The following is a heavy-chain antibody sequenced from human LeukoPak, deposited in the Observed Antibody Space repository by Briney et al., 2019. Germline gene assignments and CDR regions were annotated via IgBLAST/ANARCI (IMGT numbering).Heavy chain of an antibody. CDR2: INPSGGST. Sequence: EASVTVSCKASGYTFTGYYMHWVRQAPGQGLEWMGIINPSGGSTSYAQKFQGRVTMTRDTSTSTVYMELSSLRSEDTAVYYCARDFFSSSFPVWWFDPWGQGTLVTVSS. CDR3: ARDFFSSSFPVWWFDP. V-gene: IGHV1-46*01. J-gene: IGHJ5*02. D-gene: IGHD6-13*01. CDR1: GYTFTGYY.